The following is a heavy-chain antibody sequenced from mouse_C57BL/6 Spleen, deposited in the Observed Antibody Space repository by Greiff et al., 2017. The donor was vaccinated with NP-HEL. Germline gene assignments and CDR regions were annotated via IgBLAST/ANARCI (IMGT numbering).Heavy chain of an antibody. CDR1: GFTFSSYG. Sequence: EVQGVESGGDLVKPGGSLKLSCAASGFTFSSYGMSWVRQTPDRRLEWVATISSGGGYTYYPDSVKGRFTISRDNAKNTLYRKMCSLKSEDTAKDYGARPPLYGSSYFDYWGQGTTLTVSS. V-gene: IGHV5-6*01. CDR3: ARPPLYGSSYFDY. D-gene: IGHD1-1*01. CDR2: ISSGGGYT. J-gene: IGHJ2*01.